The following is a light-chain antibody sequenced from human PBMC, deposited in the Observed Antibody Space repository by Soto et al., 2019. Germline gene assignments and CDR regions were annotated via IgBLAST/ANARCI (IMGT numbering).Light chain of an antibody. CDR1: QSLLHSNGYNY. CDR2: LGS. J-gene: IGKJ1*01. V-gene: IGKV2-28*01. CDR3: MQAQQTPWT. Sequence: DIVMTQSPLSLPVTPGEPASISCRSSQSLLHSNGYNYLDWYLQKPGQSPQLLIYLGSNRASGVPDRFSGSGSGKDFTLKISRVEAEDVGFYYCMQAQQTPWTCGQGTKVEIK.